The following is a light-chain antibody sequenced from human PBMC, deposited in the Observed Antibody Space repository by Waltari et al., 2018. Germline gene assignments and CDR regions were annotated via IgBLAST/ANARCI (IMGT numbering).Light chain of an antibody. V-gene: IGKV3-15*01. CDR3: QQYNNWRT. J-gene: IGKJ2*01. Sequence: EILMTQSPATLSVSPGERATLSCRARQSISRNLAWYQQKPGQAPRLLIYGASTRAIGIPARFSGSGSGTEFTLTISSLQSEDFAVYYCQQYNNWRTFGQGTKLEIK. CDR1: QSISRN. CDR2: GAS.